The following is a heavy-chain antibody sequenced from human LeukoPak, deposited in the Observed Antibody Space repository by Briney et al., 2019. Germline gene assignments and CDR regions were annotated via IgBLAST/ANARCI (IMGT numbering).Heavy chain of an antibody. J-gene: IGHJ4*02. CDR1: GFTFSGYW. CDR3: ARDFGVTNYHFDY. Sequence: GGSLRLSCAASGFTFSGYWMTWVRQAPGKGLEWVAVIWYDGSKKYYADSVKGRFTISRDDSKNTLYLQMNSLRAEDTAVYYCARDFGVTNYHFDYWGQGTLVTVSS. V-gene: IGHV3-33*08. D-gene: IGHD3-16*01. CDR2: IWYDGSKK.